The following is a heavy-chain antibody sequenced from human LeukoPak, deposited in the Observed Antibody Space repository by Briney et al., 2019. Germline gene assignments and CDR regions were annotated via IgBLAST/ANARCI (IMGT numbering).Heavy chain of an antibody. CDR2: ISGSGGST. CDR1: GFTFSSYA. J-gene: IGHJ4*02. Sequence: GGSLRLSCAASGFTFSSYAMSWVRQAPGKGLEWVSAISGSGGSTYYADSVKGRFTISRDNAKNSLYLQMNSLRAEDTAVYYCARGPELRFLEWLFIIDYWGQGTLVTVSS. V-gene: IGHV3-23*01. CDR3: ARGPELRFLEWLFIIDY. D-gene: IGHD3-3*01.